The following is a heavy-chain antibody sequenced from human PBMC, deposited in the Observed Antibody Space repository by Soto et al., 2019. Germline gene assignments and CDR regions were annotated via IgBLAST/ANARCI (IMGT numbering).Heavy chain of an antibody. CDR2: INAGNGNT. Sequence: QVQLVQTGAEEKKPGASVKVSCKASGYTFTGYAMHWVRQAPGQRLEWMGWINAGNGNTKYSQKSQGRVTITRDTPASAAYMELSSLSSEDTAVYYCARAVAVAADFDYWGQGTLVTVSS. D-gene: IGHD6-19*01. CDR3: ARAVAVAADFDY. CDR1: GYTFTGYA. V-gene: IGHV1-3*05. J-gene: IGHJ4*02.